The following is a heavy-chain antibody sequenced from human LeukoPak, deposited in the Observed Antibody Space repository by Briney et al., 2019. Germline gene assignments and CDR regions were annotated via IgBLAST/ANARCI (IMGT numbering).Heavy chain of an antibody. D-gene: IGHD1-1*01. CDR2: INHSGSA. J-gene: IGHJ4*02. Sequence: SETLSLTCAVSGGSFSGYFWSWIRQPPGKGLEWIGEINHSGSANYNPSLKSRVTISIDMAKKHFSLKLNPVTAADTAVYYCARVRNNLDFWGQGTLVTVSS. CDR3: ARVRNNLDF. CDR1: GGSFSGYF. V-gene: IGHV4-34*01.